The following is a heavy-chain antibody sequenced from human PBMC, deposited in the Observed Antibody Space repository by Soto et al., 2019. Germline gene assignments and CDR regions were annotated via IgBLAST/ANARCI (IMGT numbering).Heavy chain of an antibody. J-gene: IGHJ6*02. CDR1: GGTFSSYA. CDR2: IIPIFGTA. D-gene: IGHD1-1*01. Sequence: QVQLVQSGAEVKKPGSSVKVSCKASGGTFSSYAISRVRQAPGQGLEWMGGIIPIFGTANYAQKFQGRVTITADESTSTAYMELSSLRSEDTAVYYCARSRGPVQDYYYGMDVWGQGTTVTVSS. CDR3: ARSRGPVQDYYYGMDV. V-gene: IGHV1-69*12.